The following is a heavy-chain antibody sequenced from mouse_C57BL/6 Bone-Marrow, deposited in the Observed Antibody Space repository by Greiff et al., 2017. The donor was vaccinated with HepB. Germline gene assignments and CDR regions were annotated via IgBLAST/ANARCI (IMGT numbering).Heavy chain of an antibody. V-gene: IGHV1-69*01. CDR2: IDPSDSYT. D-gene: IGHD2-4*01. CDR1: GYTFTSYW. J-gene: IGHJ2*01. Sequence: VQLQQPGAELVMPGASVKLSCKASGYTFTSYWMHWVKQRPGQGLEWIGEIDPSDSYTNYNQKFKGQSTLTVDKSSSTAYMQRSSLTSEDSAVYYCARGPFIYYDYDGGDYWGQGTTLTVSS. CDR3: ARGPFIYYDYDGGDY.